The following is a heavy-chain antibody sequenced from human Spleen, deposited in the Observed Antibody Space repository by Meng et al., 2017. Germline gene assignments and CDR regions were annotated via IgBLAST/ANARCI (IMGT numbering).Heavy chain of an antibody. J-gene: IGHJ1*01. CDR3: LRGSGGSV. D-gene: IGHD3-10*01. CDR2: IPHRGSS. V-gene: IGHV4-39*07. CDR1: GGSLSSRTYH. Sequence: QLQLQESGPGLVKPSEILSLTCTVSGGSLSSRTYHWGWIRQPPGKGLEWIGEIPHRGSSAYNPSLKSRVSMSIDKSKNQFSLKLTSVTAADTAVYHCLRGSGGSVWGQGTLVTVSS.